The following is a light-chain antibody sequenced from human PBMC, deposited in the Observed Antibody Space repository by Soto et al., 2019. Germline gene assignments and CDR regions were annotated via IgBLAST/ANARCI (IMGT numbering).Light chain of an antibody. V-gene: IGLV2-23*02. CDR2: EVS. Sequence: QSVVTQPASLSGSPGQSITISRPGTSSEVGSYNLVSWYQQHPCKAPKLMIYEVSKRPSGVSNRFSGSKSGNTASLTISGLQAEDEADYYCCSYAGSSTYVFGTGTKVTVL. J-gene: IGLJ1*01. CDR3: CSYAGSSTYV. CDR1: SSEVGSYNL.